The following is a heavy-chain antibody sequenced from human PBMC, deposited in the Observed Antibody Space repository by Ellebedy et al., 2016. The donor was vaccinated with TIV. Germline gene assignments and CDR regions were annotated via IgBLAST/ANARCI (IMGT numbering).Heavy chain of an antibody. J-gene: IGHJ4*02. D-gene: IGHD6-6*01. CDR1: GGSISSSSYY. Sequence: SETLSLTXTVSGGSISSSSYYWGWIRQPPGKGLEWIGSIYYSGSTYYNPSLKSRVTISVDTSKNQFSLKLSSVTAADTAVYYCARGSIAAPSNWGQGTLVTVSS. CDR3: ARGSIAAPSN. CDR2: IYYSGST. V-gene: IGHV4-39*07.